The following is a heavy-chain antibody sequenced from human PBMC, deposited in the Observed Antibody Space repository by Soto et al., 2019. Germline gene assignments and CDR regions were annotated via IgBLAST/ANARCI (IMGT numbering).Heavy chain of an antibody. D-gene: IGHD6-19*01. J-gene: IGHJ3*01. CDR2: VKPGGHFT. Sequence: EGQLVESGGALVSPGGSLRLSCAASGFNFRNFEMNWVRQSPGEGPEWLAHVKPGGHFTLYADFVRGRFTISRDDVANSVFLLLHNLRPEDSGIYYCVIERSEVSSGLDAFHLWGQGTLVAVSS. V-gene: IGHV3-48*03. CDR3: VIERSEVSSGLDAFHL. CDR1: GFNFRNFE.